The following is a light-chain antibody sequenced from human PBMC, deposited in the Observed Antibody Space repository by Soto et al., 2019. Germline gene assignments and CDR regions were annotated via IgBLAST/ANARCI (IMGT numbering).Light chain of an antibody. CDR1: SSDIGSYDY. J-gene: IGLJ1*01. V-gene: IGLV2-14*01. CDR2: EVT. Sequence: VLTQPASVSGSPGQSITISCTGTSSDIGSYDYVSWYQQHPGKAPNLIIYEVTDRPSGVSNRFSGSKSGNTASLTISGLQAEDEADYYCSSFTSTSTRLFGSGTKVTVL. CDR3: SSFTSTSTRL.